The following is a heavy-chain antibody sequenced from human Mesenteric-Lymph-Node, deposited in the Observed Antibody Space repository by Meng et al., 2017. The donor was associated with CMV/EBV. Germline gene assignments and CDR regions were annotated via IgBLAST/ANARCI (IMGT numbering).Heavy chain of an antibody. J-gene: IGHJ6*02. V-gene: IGHV4-59*01. CDR1: GGSINGYY. D-gene: IGHD3-3*01. CDR3: ARRTIFGPYGLDV. Sequence: GSLRLSCTVSGGSINGYYWSWIRQPPGKGLEWIGYLYSSGSTNSNPSLKSRVTISVDTSKNQISLKLTSVTAADTAVYYCARRTIFGPYGLDVWGQGTTVTVSS. CDR2: LYSSGST.